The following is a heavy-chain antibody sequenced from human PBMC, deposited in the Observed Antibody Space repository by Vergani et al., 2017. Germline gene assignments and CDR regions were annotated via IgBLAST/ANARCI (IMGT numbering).Heavy chain of an antibody. J-gene: IGHJ5*02. CDR3: ARDLRLLYNRFDP. CDR1: GFTFNQYG. Sequence: QVQLVESGGGVVQPGRSLRLSCAASGFTFNQYGMHWVRQAPGKGLEWVAVTWYDGNNKQNADSVKGRFTISRDNSKSTMYLQMNSLTDEDTGVYDCARDLRLLYNRFDPWGQGTLVTVSS. CDR2: TWYDGNNK. V-gene: IGHV3-33*01. D-gene: IGHD1-14*01.